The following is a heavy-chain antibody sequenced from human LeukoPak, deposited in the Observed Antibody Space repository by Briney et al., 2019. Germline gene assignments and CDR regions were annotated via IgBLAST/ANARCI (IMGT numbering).Heavy chain of an antibody. CDR1: GFTFGDCA. V-gene: IGHV3-49*03. D-gene: IGHD2-2*01. J-gene: IGHJ5*02. CDR2: IRSKAYGGTT. Sequence: QPGRSLRLSCTASGFTFGDCAMSWFRQAPGKGLEWVGFIRSKAYGGTTEYAASVKGRFTISRDDSKSIAYLQMNSLKTEDTAVYYCTRAYTQLGFDPWGQGTLVTVSS. CDR3: TRAYTQLGFDP.